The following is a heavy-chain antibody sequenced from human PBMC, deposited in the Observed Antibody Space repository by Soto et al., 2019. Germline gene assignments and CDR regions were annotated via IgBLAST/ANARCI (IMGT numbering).Heavy chain of an antibody. CDR2: IYYNGNT. V-gene: IGHV4-59*11. Sequence: QVLLQESGPGLVKPSETLSLTCSVSGGSISNHYWSWIRQPPGKGLEWIGYIYYNGNTNYNPSLKSRVTMSVDTSRNQIYLKLTTVTAADTAVYYCTRANWYSEYWGQGTLVTVSS. D-gene: IGHD7-27*01. CDR1: GGSISNHY. J-gene: IGHJ4*02. CDR3: TRANWYSEY.